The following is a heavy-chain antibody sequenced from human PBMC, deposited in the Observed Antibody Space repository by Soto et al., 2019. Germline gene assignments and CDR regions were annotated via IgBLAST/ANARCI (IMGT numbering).Heavy chain of an antibody. CDR3: ARGLLWFGDSLRDY. V-gene: IGHV1-18*01. CDR1: GYTFTIYG. CDR2: ISAYNGNT. J-gene: IGHJ4*02. D-gene: IGHD3-10*01. Sequence: ASVKVSCKASGYTFTIYGISWVRQAPGQGLEWMGGISAYNGNTNYAQKLQGRVTMTTDTSTSTAYMELRSLRSDDTAVYYCARGLLWFGDSLRDYWGQGTLVTVSS.